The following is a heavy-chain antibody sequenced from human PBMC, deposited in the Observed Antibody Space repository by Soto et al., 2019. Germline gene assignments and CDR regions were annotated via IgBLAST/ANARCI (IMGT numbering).Heavy chain of an antibody. CDR3: ARDRGDCSGGSCYSDY. D-gene: IGHD2-15*01. CDR1: GFTFSSYW. CDR2: IKQDGSEK. J-gene: IGHJ4*02. Sequence: GGSLRLSCAASGFTFSSYWMSWVRQAPGKGLEWVTNIKQDGSEKYYVDSVKGRFTISRDNAKNSLYLQMNSLRAEDTAVYYCARDRGDCSGGSCYSDYWGQGTLVTVSS. V-gene: IGHV3-7*01.